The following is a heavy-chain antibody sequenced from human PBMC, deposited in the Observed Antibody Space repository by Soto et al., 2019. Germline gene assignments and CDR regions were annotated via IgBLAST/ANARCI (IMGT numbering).Heavy chain of an antibody. CDR1: GGSISSGDYY. D-gene: IGHD5-18*01. V-gene: IGHV4-30-4*01. J-gene: IGHJ4*02. Sequence: SATLSLTCTVSGGSISSGDYYGSWIRQPPGKGLEWIGYIYYSGSTYYNPSLKSRVTISVDTSKNQFSLKLSSVTAADTAVYYWARYYRDGYNSRLDDCGQGSLGTVYS. CDR2: IYYSGST. CDR3: ARYYRDGYNSRLDD.